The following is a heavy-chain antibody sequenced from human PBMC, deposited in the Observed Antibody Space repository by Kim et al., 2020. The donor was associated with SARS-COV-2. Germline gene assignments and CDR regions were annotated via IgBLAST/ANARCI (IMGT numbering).Heavy chain of an antibody. Sequence: GGSLRLSCAASGFTVSSNYMSWVRQAPGKGLEWVSVIYSGGSTYYADSVKGRFTISRDNSKNTLYLQMNSLRAEDTAVYYCARDFVGTRPSSEIYCTNGVCYPARGAFDIWGQGTMVTVSS. J-gene: IGHJ3*02. CDR1: GFTVSSNY. D-gene: IGHD2-8*01. CDR2: IYSGGST. V-gene: IGHV3-53*01. CDR3: ARDFVGTRPSSEIYCTNGVCYPARGAFDI.